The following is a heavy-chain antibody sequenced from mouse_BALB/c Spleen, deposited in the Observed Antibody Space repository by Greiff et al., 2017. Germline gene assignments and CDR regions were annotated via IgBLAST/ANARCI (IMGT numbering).Heavy chain of an antibody. D-gene: IGHD2-14*01. CDR1: GYTFTSYW. CDR2: IDPSDSYT. V-gene: IGHV1S127*01. J-gene: IGHJ3*01. CDR3: TGKHYCRYDAAWFAD. Sequence: QVQLQQPGAELVKPGASVKMSCKASGYTFTSYWMHWVKQRPGQGLEWIGVIDPSDSYTSYNQKFKGKATLTVDTSSSTDYMQLSSLTSEDSAVYYCTGKHYCRYDAAWFADWGQGTLVTVSA.